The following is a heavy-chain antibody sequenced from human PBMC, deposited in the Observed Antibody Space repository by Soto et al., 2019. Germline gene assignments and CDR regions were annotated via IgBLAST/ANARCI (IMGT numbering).Heavy chain of an antibody. V-gene: IGHV1-18*01. D-gene: IGHD5-12*01. Sequence: ASVKVSCKASGYTFTSYGISWVRQAPGQGLEWMGWISAYNGNTNYAQKLQGRVTMTTDTSTSTAYMELRSLRSDDTAVYYCARDPEPGGYSGYDEPINWFDPWGQGTLVTVSS. CDR1: GYTFTSYG. CDR2: ISAYNGNT. J-gene: IGHJ5*02. CDR3: ARDPEPGGYSGYDEPINWFDP.